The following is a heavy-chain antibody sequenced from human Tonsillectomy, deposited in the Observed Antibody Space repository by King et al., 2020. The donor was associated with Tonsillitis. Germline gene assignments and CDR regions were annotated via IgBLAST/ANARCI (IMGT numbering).Heavy chain of an antibody. D-gene: IGHD2-21*02. J-gene: IGHJ4*02. CDR1: GFSLSTSGMS. Sequence: TLKESGPALVKPTETLTLTCSFSGFSLSTSGMSVSWIRQPPGKALEWLALIDWEGDKFYCTFLKTRLNISKDTSKNQVVLTMTNMDPVDTATYFCARTHPDCGGDCYSFDYWGQGTLVTVSS. CDR2: IDWEGDK. V-gene: IGHV2-70*04. CDR3: ARTHPDCGGDCYSFDY.